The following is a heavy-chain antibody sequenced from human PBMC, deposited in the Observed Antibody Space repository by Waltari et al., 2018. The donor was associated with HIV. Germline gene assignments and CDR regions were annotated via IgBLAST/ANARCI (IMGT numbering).Heavy chain of an antibody. D-gene: IGHD3-10*01. CDR1: GFPVSTNY. Sequence: EVQLVETGGDLNQPGGSLRLSCAASGFPVSTNYMGRVRQAPGKGLEWVSFLYSGGTPYYADSVKGRFTISRDSSENTVDLQMNSLRAEDTAVYYCTRGPPSGYWYCDLWGRGTLVTVSS. CDR2: LYSGGTP. V-gene: IGHV3-53*02. CDR3: TRGPPSGYWYCDL. J-gene: IGHJ2*01.